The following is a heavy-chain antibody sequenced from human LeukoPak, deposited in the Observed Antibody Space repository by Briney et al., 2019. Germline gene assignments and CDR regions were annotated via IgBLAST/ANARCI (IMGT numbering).Heavy chain of an antibody. CDR2: IYYSGST. J-gene: IGHJ3*01. CDR3: ARRMGQQLGVDAFDV. D-gene: IGHD6-13*01. CDR1: GGSISSYY. Sequence: SETLSLTCTVSGGSISSYYWSWIRQPPGKGLEWIGYIYYSGSTNYNPSLKSRVTISVDTSKNQFSLKLSSVTAADTAVYFCARRMGQQLGVDAFDVWGQGTMVTVSS. V-gene: IGHV4-59*01.